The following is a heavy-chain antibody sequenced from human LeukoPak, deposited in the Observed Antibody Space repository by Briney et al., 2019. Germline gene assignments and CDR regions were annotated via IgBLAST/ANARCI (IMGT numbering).Heavy chain of an antibody. D-gene: IGHD5-18*01. J-gene: IGHJ6*02. Sequence: SETLSLTCAVSGGSISSGGYSWSWIRQPPGKGLEWIGYIYHSGSTYYNPSLKSRVTISVDRSKNQFSLKLSSVTAADTAVYYCARLCARPTAKTKPSRYYYYGMDVWGQGTTVTVSS. V-gene: IGHV4-30-2*01. CDR1: GGSISSGGYS. CDR2: IYHSGST. CDR3: ARLCARPTAKTKPSRYYYYGMDV.